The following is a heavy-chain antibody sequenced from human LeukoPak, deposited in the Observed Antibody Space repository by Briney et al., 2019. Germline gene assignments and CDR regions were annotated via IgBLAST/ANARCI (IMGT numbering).Heavy chain of an antibody. J-gene: IGHJ4*02. V-gene: IGHV3-74*01. D-gene: IGHD3/OR15-3a*01. CDR3: ATDLAWGGFDH. CDR1: GFTFSSYW. Sequence: PGGSLRLSCVASGFTFSSYWVHWVRQAPGKGLMWVSRIKTDGTTTYYADSVRGRFTVSRDNAKNTLYLQMNSVRAEDTAVYYCATDLAWGGFDHWGQGALVTVSS. CDR2: IKTDGTTT.